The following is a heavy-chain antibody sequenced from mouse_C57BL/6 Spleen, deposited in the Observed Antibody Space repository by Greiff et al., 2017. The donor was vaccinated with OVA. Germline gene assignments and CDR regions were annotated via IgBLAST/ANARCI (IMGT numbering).Heavy chain of an antibody. J-gene: IGHJ1*03. CDR3: ARGGANWDYWYLDV. V-gene: IGHV1-64*01. Sequence: QVQLQQPGAELVKPGASVKLSCKASGYTFTSYWMHWVKQRPGQGLEWIGMIHPNSGSTNYNEKFKSKATLTVDKSSSTAYMQLSSLTSEDSAVYYCARGGANWDYWYLDVWGTGTTVTVSS. D-gene: IGHD4-1*01. CDR2: IHPNSGST. CDR1: GYTFTSYW.